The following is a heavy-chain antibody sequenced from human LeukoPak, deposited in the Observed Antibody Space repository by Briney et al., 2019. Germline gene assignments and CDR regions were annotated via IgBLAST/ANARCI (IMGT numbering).Heavy chain of an antibody. CDR2: IHYSGST. J-gene: IGHJ2*01. CDR3: ARGGDYGDYGGYFDL. D-gene: IGHD4-17*01. Sequence: SETLSLTCTVSGGPIITYYWSWIRQPPGKGLEWLGYIHYSGSTNYNPSLKSRATISVDTSKSQFPLKLSSVTAADTAVYYCARGGDYGDYGGYFDLWGRGTLVTVSS. CDR1: GGPIITYY. V-gene: IGHV4-59*01.